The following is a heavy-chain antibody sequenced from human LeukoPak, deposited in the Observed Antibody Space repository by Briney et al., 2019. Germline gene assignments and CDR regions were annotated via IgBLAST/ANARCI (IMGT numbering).Heavy chain of an antibody. CDR1: GFTFSSYA. CDR2: ISYDGSNK. V-gene: IGHV3-30-3*01. J-gene: IGHJ4*02. Sequence: GGSLRLPCAASGFTFSSYAMRWVRQAPGKGLEWVAVISYDGSNKYYADSGKGRFTISRDNSKTTLYLQMNSLSAEDTAVYYCARGPRQYNWNDGSGDYWGQGTLVTVSS. D-gene: IGHD1-1*01. CDR3: ARGPRQYNWNDGSGDY.